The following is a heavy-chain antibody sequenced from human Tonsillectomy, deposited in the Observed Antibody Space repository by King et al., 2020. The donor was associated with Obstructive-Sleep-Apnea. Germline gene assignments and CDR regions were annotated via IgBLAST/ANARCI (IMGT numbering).Heavy chain of an antibody. CDR1: GFSFSGSA. D-gene: IGHD1-1*01. Sequence: VQLVESGGGLVQPVGSLKLSCAASGFSFSGSAMHWVRQASGKGLEWVGRVRNKAFNYATTYAASVKGRFTISRNDSKSTAYLQMNSLKTEDTAVYFCTTLDQLLPTGDAFDIWGQGTTVTVSS. CDR2: VRNKAFNYAT. J-gene: IGHJ3*02. V-gene: IGHV3-73*01. CDR3: TTLDQLLPTGDAFDI.